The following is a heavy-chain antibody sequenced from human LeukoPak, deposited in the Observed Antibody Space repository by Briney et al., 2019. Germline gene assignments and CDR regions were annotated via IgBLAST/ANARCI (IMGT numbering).Heavy chain of an antibody. CDR2: MNPNSGNT. Sequence: ASVKVSCKASGYTFTSYDINWVRQATGQGLEWMGWMNPNSGNTGYPQKFQGRVTMTRNTSISTAYMELSSLRSEDTAVYYCARGLWFGSASGMDVWGQGTTVTVSS. V-gene: IGHV1-8*01. D-gene: IGHD3-10*01. CDR3: ARGLWFGSASGMDV. J-gene: IGHJ6*02. CDR1: GYTFTSYD.